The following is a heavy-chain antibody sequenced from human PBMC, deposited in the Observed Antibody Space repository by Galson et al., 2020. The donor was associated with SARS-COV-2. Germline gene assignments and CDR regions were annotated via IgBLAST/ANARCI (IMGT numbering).Heavy chain of an antibody. CDR2: VYKTGST. J-gene: IGHJ5*02. CDR1: GGSTRSRNYS. Sequence: SETLSPTCTVPGGSTRSRNYSWGWIRQPPGKGLEWTGSVYKTGSTHYSPSIQSRVTISVDTSKNHFSLIVSSVTAADTAMYYCAREATSSGWYCWFDRWGQGTLGTVAS. CDR3: AREATSSGWYCWFDR. V-gene: IGHV4-39*07. D-gene: IGHD6-19*01.